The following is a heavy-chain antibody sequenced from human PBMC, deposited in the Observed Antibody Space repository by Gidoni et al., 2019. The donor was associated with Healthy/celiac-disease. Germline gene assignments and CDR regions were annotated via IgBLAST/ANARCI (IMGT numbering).Heavy chain of an antibody. CDR1: GGTFSSYA. D-gene: IGHD3-10*01. Sequence: QVQLVQSGAEVKKPGSSVKVSCKASGGTFSSYALSWVRQAPGQGLEWMGGIIPIFGTANYAQKFQGRVTITADKSTSTAYMELSSLRSEDTAVYYCARGRRGGLGTTPRDNWFDPGAREPWSPSPQ. CDR3: ARGRRGGLGTTPRDNWFDP. CDR2: IIPIFGTA. J-gene: IGHJ5*02. V-gene: IGHV1-69*06.